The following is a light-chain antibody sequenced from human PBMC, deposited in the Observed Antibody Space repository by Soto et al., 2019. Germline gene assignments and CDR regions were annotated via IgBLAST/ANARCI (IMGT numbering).Light chain of an antibody. V-gene: IGLV4-69*01. Sequence: QLVLTQSSSASASLGASVKLTCTLSSGHNNYAIAWHQQQPEKGPRYLMMLNSDGSRSKGDGIPDRFSGSSSGAERYLTISSLQSEDEADYYCQTWGTGIRVFGGGTQLTVL. CDR1: SGHNNYA. J-gene: IGLJ3*02. CDR2: LNSDGSR. CDR3: QTWGTGIRV.